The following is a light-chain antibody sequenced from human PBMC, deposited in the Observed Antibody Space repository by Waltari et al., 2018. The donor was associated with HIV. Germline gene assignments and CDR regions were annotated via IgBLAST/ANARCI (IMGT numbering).Light chain of an antibody. J-gene: IGLJ3*02. CDR3: CSYTSSDTWV. V-gene: IGLV2-14*03. CDR2: DVS. Sequence: QSALTQPASVSGSPGQSVTVSCSGSGKVLGAYDYVSWFQQHPDKAPQLIIFDVSKRPSGISDRFSASKSGNTASLTISGLQPEDEADYFCCSYTSSDTWVFGGGTKVTVL. CDR1: GKVLGAYDY.